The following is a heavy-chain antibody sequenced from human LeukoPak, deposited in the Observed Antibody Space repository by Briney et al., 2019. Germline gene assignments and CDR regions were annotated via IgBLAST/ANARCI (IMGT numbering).Heavy chain of an antibody. CDR3: ARGALTFFSGYGVEYFDY. D-gene: IGHD5-12*01. J-gene: IGHJ4*02. CDR2: IKQDGSEK. Sequence: PGGPLRLSCAASGFTFSSYWMSWVRQAPGKGLEWVANIKQDGSEKYYVDSVKGRFTISRDNAKNSLYLQMNSLRAEDTAVYYCARGALTFFSGYGVEYFDYWGQGTLVTVSS. V-gene: IGHV3-7*01. CDR1: GFTFSSYW.